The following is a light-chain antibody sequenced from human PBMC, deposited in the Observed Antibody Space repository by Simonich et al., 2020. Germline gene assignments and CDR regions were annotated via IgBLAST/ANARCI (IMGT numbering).Light chain of an antibody. CDR2: WAS. Sequence: DIVMTQSPDSLAVSLGERATINYKSSQSVLSSSTNTNYLAWYPQKPGQPPKLLIYWASTRESGVPDRFSGSGSGTDFTLTISSLQAEDVAVYYCQQYYSTPLTFGQGTKVEIK. CDR3: QQYYSTPLT. V-gene: IGKV4-1*01. CDR1: QSVLSSSTNTNY. J-gene: IGKJ1*01.